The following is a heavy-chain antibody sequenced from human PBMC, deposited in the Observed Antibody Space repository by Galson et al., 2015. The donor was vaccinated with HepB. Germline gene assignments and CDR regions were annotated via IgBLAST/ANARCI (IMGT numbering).Heavy chain of an antibody. D-gene: IGHD5-18*01. CDR3: ARNTGRYSYSNDAFDI. J-gene: IGHJ3*02. V-gene: IGHV3-21*01. Sequence: SLRLSCAASGFTFSSYSMNWVRRAPGKGLEWVSSISSSSSYIYYADSVKGRFTISRDNAKNSLYLQMNSLRAEDTAVYYCARNTGRYSYSNDAFDIWGQGTMVTVSS. CDR2: ISSSSSYI. CDR1: GFTFSSYS.